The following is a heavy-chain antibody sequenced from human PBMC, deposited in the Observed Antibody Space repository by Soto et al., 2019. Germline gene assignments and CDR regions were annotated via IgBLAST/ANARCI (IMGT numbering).Heavy chain of an antibody. CDR1: GFTFSSYS. CDR3: ASLCSSTGCYGTIDY. Sequence: GGSLRLSCAASGFTFSSYSMNWVRQAPGKGLEWVSSISSSSSYIYYADSVKGRFTISRDNAKNSLYLQMNSLRAEDTAVYYCASLCSSTGCYGTIDYWGQGTLVTVSS. D-gene: IGHD2-2*01. J-gene: IGHJ4*02. V-gene: IGHV3-21*01. CDR2: ISSSSSYI.